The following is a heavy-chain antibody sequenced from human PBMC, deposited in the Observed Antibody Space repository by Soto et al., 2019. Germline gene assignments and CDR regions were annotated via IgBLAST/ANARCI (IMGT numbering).Heavy chain of an antibody. Sequence: GGSLRLSCAASGFTFSSYAMSWVRQAPGKGLEWVSAISGSGGSTYYADSVKGRFTISRDNSKNTLYLQMNSLRAEDTAVYYCAKSEATITIFRSNWFDPWGQGTLVTVSS. CDR1: GFTFSSYA. J-gene: IGHJ5*02. CDR3: AKSEATITIFRSNWFDP. V-gene: IGHV3-23*01. D-gene: IGHD3-3*01. CDR2: ISGSGGST.